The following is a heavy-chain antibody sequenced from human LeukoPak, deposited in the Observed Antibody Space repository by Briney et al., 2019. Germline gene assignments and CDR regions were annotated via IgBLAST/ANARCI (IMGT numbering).Heavy chain of an antibody. CDR1: GFTFSDYY. Sequence: KPGGSLRHSCAASGFTFSDYYMSWIRQAPGKGLEWVSYISSSGSTIYYADSVKGRFTISRDNAKNSLYLQMNSLRAEDTAVYYCASDIVVVPAADYWGQGTLVTVSS. CDR3: ASDIVVVPAADY. J-gene: IGHJ4*02. CDR2: ISSSGSTI. V-gene: IGHV3-11*04. D-gene: IGHD2-2*01.